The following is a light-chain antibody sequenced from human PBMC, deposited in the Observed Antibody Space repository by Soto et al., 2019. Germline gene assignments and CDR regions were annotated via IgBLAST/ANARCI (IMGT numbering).Light chain of an antibody. J-gene: IGKJ4*01. CDR2: AAS. Sequence: IQITPSPSSLSASVGERVTITWRPSQTTDIYLNWFQQKPGRAPTLLTYAASSLQSGVPSRFSGSGSGTDFTLTISSLQPEDFATFYCQQTYSAPRHFGGGTKVDIK. CDR3: QQTYSAPRH. V-gene: IGKV1-39*01. CDR1: QTTDIY.